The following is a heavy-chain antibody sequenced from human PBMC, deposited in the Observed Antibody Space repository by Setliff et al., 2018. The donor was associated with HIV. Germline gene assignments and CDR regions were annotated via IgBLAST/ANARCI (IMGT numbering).Heavy chain of an antibody. CDR2: IYPGDSDT. J-gene: IGHJ4*02. V-gene: IGHV5-51*01. Sequence: PGESLKISCKGSGYTFNSQWIGWVRQMPGKGLEWMGIIYPGDSDTRYSPSFQGQVTISVDKSISTAYLQWSSLKASDTAIYYCARRSASGYYDRGCFDYWGQGTLVTVPQ. CDR1: GYTFNSQW. CDR3: ARRSASGYYDRGCFDY. D-gene: IGHD3-22*01.